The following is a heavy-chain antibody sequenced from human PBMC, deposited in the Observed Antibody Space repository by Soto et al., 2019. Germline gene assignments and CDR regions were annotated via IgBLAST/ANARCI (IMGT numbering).Heavy chain of an antibody. CDR1: GFTFSSYG. CDR3: ARDSGKREGYYYYMDV. D-gene: IGHD5-12*01. V-gene: IGHV3-33*01. J-gene: IGHJ6*03. CDR2: IWYDGSNK. Sequence: QVQLVESGGGVVQPGRSLRLSCAASGFTFSSYGMHWVRQAPGKGLEWVAVIWYDGSNKYYADSVKGRFTISRDNSKNTLYLQMNSLRAEDTAVYYCARDSGKREGYYYYMDVWGKGTTFTVSS.